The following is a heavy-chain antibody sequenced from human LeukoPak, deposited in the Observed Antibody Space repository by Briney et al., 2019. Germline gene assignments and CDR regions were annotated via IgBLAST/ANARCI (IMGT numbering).Heavy chain of an antibody. CDR1: GYTFTSYD. CDR3: ARGPYCTNGVCYTLYFDY. J-gene: IGHJ4*02. Sequence: ASVKVSCKASGYTFTSYDINWVRQATGQGLEWMGWMNPNSGNTGYAQKFQGRVTITRNTSISTAYMELSSLRSEDTAVYYCARGPYCTNGVCYTLYFDYWGQGTLVTVSS. CDR2: MNPNSGNT. D-gene: IGHD2-8*01. V-gene: IGHV1-8*01.